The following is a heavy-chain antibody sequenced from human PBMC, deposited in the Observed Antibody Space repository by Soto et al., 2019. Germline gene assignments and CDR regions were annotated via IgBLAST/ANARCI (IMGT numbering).Heavy chain of an antibody. CDR2: IKSKTDGGTT. CDR1: GFTFSNAW. D-gene: IGHD3-16*01. V-gene: IGHV3-15*01. Sequence: GGSLRLSCAASGFTFSNAWMSWVRQAPGKGLEWVGRIKSKTDGGTTDYAAPVKGRFTISRDDSKNTLYLQMTSLSAEDTAMYYCARDGDVNTGFGKDYWGQGTLVTVSS. J-gene: IGHJ4*02. CDR3: ARDGDVNTGFGKDY.